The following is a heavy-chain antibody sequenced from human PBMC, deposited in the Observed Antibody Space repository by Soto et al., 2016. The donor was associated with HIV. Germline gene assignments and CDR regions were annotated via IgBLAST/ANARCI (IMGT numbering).Heavy chain of an antibody. CDR1: GFTFSDHA. CDR3: ARLGTWLQKDLDY. CDR2: ISGNGRNT. D-gene: IGHD5-12*01. J-gene: IGHJ4*02. V-gene: IGHV3-23*01. Sequence: EVQLLESGGGLVQPGGSLRLSCAASGFTFSDHAMSWVRQTPEKGLEWVSGISGNGRNTHLADSGRFTISRDNSRNTLFLQMNNLRAEDTAIYYCARLGTWLQKDLDYWGQGTLVTVSS.